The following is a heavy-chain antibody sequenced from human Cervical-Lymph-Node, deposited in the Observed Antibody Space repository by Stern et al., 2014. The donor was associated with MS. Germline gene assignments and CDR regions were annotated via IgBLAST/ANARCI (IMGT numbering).Heavy chain of an antibody. D-gene: IGHD1-26*01. CDR3: ARGPSVGYYYYGMDV. Sequence: QVQLVQSGAEVKKPGSSVKVSCTASGGTFSSYAISWVRQAPGQGLEWMGGVIPIFGTANYAQKCPGRVTITAGESTSTADMGLSSLRSEDTAVYYCARGPSVGYYYYGMDVWGQGTTVTVSS. CDR2: VIPIFGTA. J-gene: IGHJ6*02. V-gene: IGHV1-69*01. CDR1: GGTFSSYA.